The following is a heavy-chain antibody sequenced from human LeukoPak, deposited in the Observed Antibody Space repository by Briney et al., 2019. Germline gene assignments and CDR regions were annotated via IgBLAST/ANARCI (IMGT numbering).Heavy chain of an antibody. Sequence: GGSLRLSCAASRCTFSDYSMSWIRQAPGKGLERVSYISSSSSYTKYADSVKGRFTISRDNAKNSLYLQMNSLRAEDTAVYYCARVRLGGGVIVTTYYFDYWGQGTLVTVSS. CDR2: ISSSSSYT. J-gene: IGHJ4*02. CDR1: RCTFSDYS. V-gene: IGHV3-11*06. D-gene: IGHD3-16*02. CDR3: ARVRLGGGVIVTTYYFDY.